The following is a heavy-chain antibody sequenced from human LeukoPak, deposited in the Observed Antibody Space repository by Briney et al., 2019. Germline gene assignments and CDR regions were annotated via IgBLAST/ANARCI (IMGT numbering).Heavy chain of an antibody. D-gene: IGHD5-12*01. CDR2: ISDSGDST. CDR3: AKEGIDGSGYDLDY. CDR1: GFAFNEAW. Sequence: GGSLRLSCAASGFAFNEAWMNWVGQAPGKGLDWVSGISDSGDSTYYADSVKGRFTISRDISKNTLYLQMTSLRAEDTAVYYCAKEGIDGSGYDLDYWGQGTRVTVSS. J-gene: IGHJ4*02. V-gene: IGHV3-23*01.